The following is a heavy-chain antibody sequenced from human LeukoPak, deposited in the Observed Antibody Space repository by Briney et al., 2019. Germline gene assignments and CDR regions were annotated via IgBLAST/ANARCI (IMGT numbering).Heavy chain of an antibody. J-gene: IGHJ4*02. CDR3: ARDLPRYTDTAMDS. D-gene: IGHD5-18*01. CDR1: GYSISSGYY. Sequence: PSETLSLTCTVSGYSISSGYYWGWIRQPPGKGLEWIGSIYHSGSTYYNPSLKSRVTISVDTSKNQFSLKLSSVTAADTAVYYCARDLPRYTDTAMDSWGQGTLVTVSS. V-gene: IGHV4-38-2*02. CDR2: IYHSGST.